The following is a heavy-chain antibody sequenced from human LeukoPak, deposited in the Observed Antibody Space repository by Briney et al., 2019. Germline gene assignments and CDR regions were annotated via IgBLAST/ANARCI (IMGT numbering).Heavy chain of an antibody. CDR3: ASDRYSYGYHNTFDY. D-gene: IGHD5-18*01. CDR1: RGTFSSYA. V-gene: IGHV1-69*05. Sequence: ASVKVSCKSSRGTFSSYAISWVRQAPGQGLEWVGGIIPMLGTSNYAQSFQGRVTNTTEESTRTAYVELSGLRSEDTAVYYCASDRYSYGYHNTFDYWGQGTLVTVSS. CDR2: IIPMLGTS. J-gene: IGHJ4*02.